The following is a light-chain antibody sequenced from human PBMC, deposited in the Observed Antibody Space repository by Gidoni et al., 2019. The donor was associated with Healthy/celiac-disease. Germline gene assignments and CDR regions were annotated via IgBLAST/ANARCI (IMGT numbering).Light chain of an antibody. CDR3: QQYNSYLWT. J-gene: IGKJ1*01. V-gene: IGKV1-5*01. Sequence: DLQMTQSPSTLSASVGDRVTITCRASQSISSWLAWYQQRPGKAPNLLIYDASSLESGVPSRFSGSGSGTEFTLTISSLQPDDFATYYCQQYNSYLWTFGQGTEVELK. CDR1: QSISSW. CDR2: DAS.